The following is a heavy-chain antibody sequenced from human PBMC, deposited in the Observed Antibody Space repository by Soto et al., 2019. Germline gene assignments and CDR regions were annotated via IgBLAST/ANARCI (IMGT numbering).Heavy chain of an antibody. V-gene: IGHV4-59*01. CDR2: IHHSGST. CDR3: ASVVHRRYGICSFSFDS. J-gene: IGHJ5*01. Sequence: SETLSLTCAVSGGSINTYYWSWVRQPPGKGLEWIGNIHHSGSTNYNPSLNSRVTISIDTSKNKLSLWLNSVTAADTAVYYCASVVHRRYGICSFSFDSWGQGTLVTVSS. D-gene: IGHD3-10*02. CDR1: GGSINTYY.